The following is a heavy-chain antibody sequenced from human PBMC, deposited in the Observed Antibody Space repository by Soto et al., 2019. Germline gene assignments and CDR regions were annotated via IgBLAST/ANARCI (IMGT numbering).Heavy chain of an antibody. J-gene: IGHJ4*02. CDR1: GYTFTSYD. V-gene: IGHV1-8*01. CDR3: AALGYCTNGVCHRPLDFDS. Sequence: SVKVSCKASGYTFTSYDINWVRQATGQGLEWMGWMNPNSGNTGYAQKFQGRVTMTRNTSISTAYMELSSLRSEDTAVYYCAALGYCTNGVCHRPLDFDSRGRGTEIAVSS. D-gene: IGHD2-8*01. CDR2: MNPNSGNT.